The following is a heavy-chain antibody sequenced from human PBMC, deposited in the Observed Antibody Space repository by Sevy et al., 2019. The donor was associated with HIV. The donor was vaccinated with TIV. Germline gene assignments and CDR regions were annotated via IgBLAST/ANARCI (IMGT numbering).Heavy chain of an antibody. J-gene: IGHJ5*02. CDR1: GFTFSDYY. CDR3: ARAPPVLSGDDSLNWFDP. D-gene: IGHD5-12*01. V-gene: IGHV3-11*01. CDR2: ISSSGSTI. Sequence: GGSLRLSCAASGFTFSDYYMTWIRQAPGKGLEWVSYISSSGSTIYYADSVKGRFTISRDNAKNSLYLQMNSLRAEDTAVYYCARAPPVLSGDDSLNWFDPWGQGTLVTVSS.